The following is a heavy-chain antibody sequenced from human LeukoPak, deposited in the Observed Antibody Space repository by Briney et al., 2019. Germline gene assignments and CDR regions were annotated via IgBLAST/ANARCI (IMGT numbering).Heavy chain of an antibody. J-gene: IGHJ4*02. Sequence: SETLSLTCTVSGGSISNYWWTWIRQPPGKGLEWIGYTYYSGRTDYNPSLKSRVTISVDTSKNQFSLKLSSVTAADTAVYNCAREVSPGVPCFATWGQGTLVTVSS. CDR2: TYYSGRT. CDR3: AREVSPGVPCFAT. CDR1: GGSISNYW. V-gene: IGHV4-59*01. D-gene: IGHD3-10*02.